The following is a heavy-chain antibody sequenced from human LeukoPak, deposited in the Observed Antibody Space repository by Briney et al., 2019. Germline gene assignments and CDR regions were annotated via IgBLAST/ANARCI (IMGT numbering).Heavy chain of an antibody. CDR3: VAGTTLDDY. Sequence: ASVKVSCKASGGTFSSYAISWVRQAPGQGLEWMGRIIPIFDIANYAQKFQGRVTITADKSTSTAYMELSSLRSEDTAVYYCVAGTTLDDYWGQGTLVTVSS. CDR2: IIPIFDIA. V-gene: IGHV1-69*04. J-gene: IGHJ4*02. CDR1: GGTFSSYA. D-gene: IGHD1-7*01.